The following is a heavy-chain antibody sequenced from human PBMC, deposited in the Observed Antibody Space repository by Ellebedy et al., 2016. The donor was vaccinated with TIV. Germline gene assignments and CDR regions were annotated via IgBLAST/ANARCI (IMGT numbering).Heavy chain of an antibody. J-gene: IGHJ6*02. CDR1: GYNFIAYY. CDR3: ARVKQILAQGQTFGLDV. CDR2: INPNSGAT. V-gene: IGHV1-2*02. D-gene: IGHD3-3*02. Sequence: AASVKVSCKASGYNFIAYYIHWVRQAPGQGLEWMGWINPNSGATNYAQKFHGRVSVARDTSITTAYMELSSLTSDDTAMYYCARVKQILAQGQTFGLDVWGRGTTVTVYS.